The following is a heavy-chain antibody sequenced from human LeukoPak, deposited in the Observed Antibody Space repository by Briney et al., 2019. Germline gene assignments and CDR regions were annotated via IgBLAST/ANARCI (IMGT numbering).Heavy chain of an antibody. CDR2: ISWNSGSI. J-gene: IGHJ4*02. D-gene: IGHD1-20*01. CDR3: AKGNYNSAIDY. Sequence: PGGSLRLSCAASGFTFDDYAMHWVRQAPGKGLEWVSGISWNSGSIGYADSVKGRFTISRDNAKNSLYLQMNSLRAEDTALYYCAKGNYNSAIDYWGQGTLVTVSS. CDR1: GFTFDDYA. V-gene: IGHV3-9*01.